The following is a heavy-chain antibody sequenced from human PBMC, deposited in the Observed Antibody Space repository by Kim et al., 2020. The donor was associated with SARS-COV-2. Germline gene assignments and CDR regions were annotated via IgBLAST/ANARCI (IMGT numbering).Heavy chain of an antibody. Sequence: GGSLRLSCEASGFTFNNFAMSWVRQAPGKGLEWVATFSGGGGATYYRDSVKGRFTISRDNSKVTLYLQMDTLRAEDTALYYCAKASYGTGWSSFDYWGQGTLVTVSS. CDR1: GFTFNNFA. CDR3: AKASYGTGWSSFDY. J-gene: IGHJ4*02. CDR2: FSGGGGAT. V-gene: IGHV3-23*01. D-gene: IGHD6-19*01.